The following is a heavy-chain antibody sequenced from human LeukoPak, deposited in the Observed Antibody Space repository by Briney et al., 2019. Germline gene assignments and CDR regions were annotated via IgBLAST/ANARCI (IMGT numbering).Heavy chain of an antibody. D-gene: IGHD3-22*01. CDR3: AKDAGDDSSGYYYLGYFDY. J-gene: IGHJ4*02. CDR2: ISWNSGSI. Sequence: PGGSLRLSCASSGFTFDDYTMHWVRQAPGKGLEWVSGISWNSGSIGYADSVKGRFTISRDNSKNTLYLQMNSLRAEDTAVYYCAKDAGDDSSGYYYLGYFDYWGQGTLVTVSS. V-gene: IGHV3-9*01. CDR1: GFTFDDYT.